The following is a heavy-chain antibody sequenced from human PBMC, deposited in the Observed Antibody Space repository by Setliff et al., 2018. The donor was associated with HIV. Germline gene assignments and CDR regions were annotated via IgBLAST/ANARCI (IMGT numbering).Heavy chain of an antibody. D-gene: IGHD6-19*01. CDR2: INPNSGGT. CDR3: AREGSGWYKYYYYYMDV. J-gene: IGHJ6*03. CDR1: GYTFTGYY. V-gene: IGHV1-2*06. Sequence: ASVKVSCKASGYTFTGYYMHWVRQAPGQGPEWMGRINPNSGGTNYAQKFQGRVTMTRDTSISTAYMELSRLRSDDTAVYYCAREGSGWYKYYYYYMDVWGKGTTVTVSS.